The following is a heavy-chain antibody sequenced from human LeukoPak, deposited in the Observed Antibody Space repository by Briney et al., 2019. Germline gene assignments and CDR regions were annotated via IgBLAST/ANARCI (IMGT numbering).Heavy chain of an antibody. CDR2: ISSNGGST. Sequence: GGSLRLSCAASGFTFSSYEMHWVRQAPGKGLEYVSAISSNGGSTYYANSVKGRFTISRDNSKNTLYLQMNSLRAEDTAVYYCATWDVYGGWRFDYWGQGTLVTVSS. J-gene: IGHJ4*02. CDR3: ATWDVYGGWRFDY. V-gene: IGHV3-64*01. CDR1: GFTFSSYE. D-gene: IGHD4-23*01.